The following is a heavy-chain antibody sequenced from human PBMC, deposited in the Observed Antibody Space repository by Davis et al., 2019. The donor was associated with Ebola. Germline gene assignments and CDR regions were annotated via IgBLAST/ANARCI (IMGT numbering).Heavy chain of an antibody. V-gene: IGHV1-8*01. D-gene: IGHD6-19*01. CDR1: GYTFTNYD. CDR3: ARGRTVTGTRGLSWFDP. J-gene: IGHJ5*02. CDR2: MNPNSGNT. Sequence: ASVKVSCKASGYTFTNYDINWVRQATGQGLEWMGWMNPNSGNTGYAQNFQGRLTITRDTSATTAYMELSSLRSEDTAAYYCARGRTVTGTRGLSWFDPWGQGALVTVSS.